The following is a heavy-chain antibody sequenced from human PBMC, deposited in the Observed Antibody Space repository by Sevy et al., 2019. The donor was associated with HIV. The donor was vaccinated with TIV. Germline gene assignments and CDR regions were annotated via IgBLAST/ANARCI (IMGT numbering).Heavy chain of an antibody. J-gene: IGHJ3*02. CDR2: IYSAGAI. Sequence: GGCLRLSCVVSGFSVRDNYVSWVRQVPGRGLEWVSIIYSAGAIYYRDSVKGRFTISRHISENTVYLQMNSLRTEDTALYYCMGGNSYGDAFNIWGQGTKVTVSS. V-gene: IGHV3-53*04. D-gene: IGHD5-18*01. CDR1: GFSVRDNY. CDR3: MGGNSYGDAFNI.